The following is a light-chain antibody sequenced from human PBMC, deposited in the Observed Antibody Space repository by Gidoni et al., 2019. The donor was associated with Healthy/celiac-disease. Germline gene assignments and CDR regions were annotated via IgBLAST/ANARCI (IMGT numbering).Light chain of an antibody. J-gene: IGKJ1*01. CDR1: QSVSSRY. Sequence: EIVLTQSPGTLSLSPGERATLSCRASQSVSSRYLAWYQQKPGQAPRLIIYGASNRATGIPDRFRGSGYGTEFTLNISRLEPEDFAVYYCQQWTFGQGTKVEIK. V-gene: IGKV3-20*01. CDR2: GAS. CDR3: QQWT.